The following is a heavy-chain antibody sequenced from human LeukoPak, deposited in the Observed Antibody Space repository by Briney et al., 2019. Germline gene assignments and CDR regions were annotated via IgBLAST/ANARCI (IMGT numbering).Heavy chain of an antibody. CDR1: GYTFTGYY. D-gene: IGHD3-10*01. V-gene: IGHV1-2*02. CDR3: AREYYYGSGNYYNRIDY. Sequence: ASVKVSCKASGYTFTGYYMHWVRQAPGQGLEWMGWIEPNSGDTNYPEKFQGRVTMTRDTSISTAYMELSRLTSDDTAVYYCAREYYYGSGNYYNRIDYWGQGTLVTVSS. J-gene: IGHJ4*02. CDR2: IEPNSGDT.